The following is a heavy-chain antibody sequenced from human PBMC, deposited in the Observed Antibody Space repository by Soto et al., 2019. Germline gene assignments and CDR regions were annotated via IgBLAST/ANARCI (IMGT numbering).Heavy chain of an antibody. V-gene: IGHV3-33*01. CDR2: IWYDGSNK. D-gene: IGHD3-9*01. Sequence: GGSLRLSCAASGFTFSSYGMHWVRQAPGKGLEWVAVIWYDGSNKYYADSVKGRFTISRDNSKNTLYLQMNSLRAEDTAVYYCARDFGYYDILTGYYGVLIPFDIWGQGTMVTVSS. CDR1: GFTFSSYG. J-gene: IGHJ3*02. CDR3: ARDFGYYDILTGYYGVLIPFDI.